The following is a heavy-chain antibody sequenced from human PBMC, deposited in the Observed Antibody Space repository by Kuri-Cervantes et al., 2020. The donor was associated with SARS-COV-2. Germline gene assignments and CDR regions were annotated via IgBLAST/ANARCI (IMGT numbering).Heavy chain of an antibody. J-gene: IGHJ6*02. V-gene: IGHV1-69*06. CDR3: ARDRGSSGWSWVYYYYGMDV. Sequence: SVKVSCKASGGTFSSYAISWVRQAPGQGLEWMGGIIPIFSRANYAQKFQGRVTITADKSASTAYMELSSLRSDDTAVYYCARDRGSSGWSWVYYYYGMDVWGQGTTVTVSS. D-gene: IGHD6-19*01. CDR2: IIPIFSRA. CDR1: GGTFSSYA.